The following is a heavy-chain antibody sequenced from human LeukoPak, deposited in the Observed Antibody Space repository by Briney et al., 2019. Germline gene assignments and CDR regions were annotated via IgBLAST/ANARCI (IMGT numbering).Heavy chain of an antibody. Sequence: SETLSLTCIVSGDSISNSGWSWGWTRQPPGTGLECIGTMPYDENVADNEIPSYNPSLKSRVSISADTSKNQLPLKVNSVTAADTASYYCARLTLTGVGGRGWFDAWGQGTLVIVSS. V-gene: IGHV4-39*01. CDR3: ARLTLTGVGGRGWFDA. CDR1: GDSISNSGWS. CDR2: MPYDENVADNEIP. D-gene: IGHD3-3*01. J-gene: IGHJ5*02.